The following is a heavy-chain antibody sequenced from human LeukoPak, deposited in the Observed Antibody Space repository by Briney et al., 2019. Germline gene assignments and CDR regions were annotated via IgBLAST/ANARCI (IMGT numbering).Heavy chain of an antibody. D-gene: IGHD2-2*01. V-gene: IGHV4-61*02. J-gene: IGHJ6*02. Sequence: SETLSLTCTISGGSISISSYYWNWIRQPAGKGLDWIGRIYTSGSTNYNPSLKSRVTMSLDTSKNQFSLKLRPVTAADTAVYYCTRGASPGGMDVWGQGTTVTVSS. CDR3: TRGASPGGMDV. CDR1: GGSISISSYY. CDR2: IYTSGST.